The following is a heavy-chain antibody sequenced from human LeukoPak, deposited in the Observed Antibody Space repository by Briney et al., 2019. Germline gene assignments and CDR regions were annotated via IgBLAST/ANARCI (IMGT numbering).Heavy chain of an antibody. CDR2: ISSSSSTI. D-gene: IGHD3-3*01. J-gene: IGHJ5*02. CDR3: ASLTIFGA. V-gene: IGHV3-48*01. Sequence: GGSLRLSCAASGFIFSSMNWVRQAPGKGLEWVSYISSSSSTIYYADSVKGRFTISRDNSKNTLYLQMNSLRAEDTAVYYCASLTIFGAWGQGTLVTVSS. CDR1: GFIFSS.